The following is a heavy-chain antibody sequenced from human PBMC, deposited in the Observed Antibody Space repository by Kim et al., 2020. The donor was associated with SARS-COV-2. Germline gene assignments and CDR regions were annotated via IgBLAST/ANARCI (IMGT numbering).Heavy chain of an antibody. CDR2: ISSSCLSR. V-gene: IGHV3-74*01. J-gene: IGHJ4*01. Sequence: GGSLRLSCAVSGFTFSSYSVRWFRQAPGKGLEWVSLISSSCLSRSYADSVTIRVTISIDNANNTLFLQLNMLRAKDTAIYYCSSPAESSYYYYFDS. CDR1: GFTFSSYS. CDR3: SSPAESSYYYYFDS. D-gene: IGHD3-10*01.